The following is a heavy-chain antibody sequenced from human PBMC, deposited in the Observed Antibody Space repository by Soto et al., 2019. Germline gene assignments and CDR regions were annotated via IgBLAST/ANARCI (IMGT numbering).Heavy chain of an antibody. J-gene: IGHJ5*02. CDR1: GDSVSSNSAA. CDR2: TYYRSKWYN. CDR3: AGEIHYYDSSGYTPALNNNWFDP. D-gene: IGHD3-22*01. V-gene: IGHV6-1*01. Sequence: PSQTLSLTCAISGDSVSSNSAAWNWIRQSPSRGLEWLGRTYYRSKWYNDYAVSVKSRITINPDTSKNQFSLQLNSVTPDDTAVYYCAGEIHYYDSSGYTPALNNNWFDPWGQGTLVTVSS.